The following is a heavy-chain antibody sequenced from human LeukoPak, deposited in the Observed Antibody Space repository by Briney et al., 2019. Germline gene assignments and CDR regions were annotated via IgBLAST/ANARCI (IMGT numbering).Heavy chain of an antibody. V-gene: IGHV3-9*03. CDR2: ISWNSGSI. J-gene: IGHJ4*02. D-gene: IGHD6-13*01. Sequence: GRSLRLSCAASGFTFDDYAMHWVRQAPGKGLEWVSGISWNSGSIGYADSVKGRFTISRDNAKNSLYLQMNSLGAEDMALYYCAKEHSSSWYGGGGFDYWGQGTLVTVSS. CDR1: GFTFDDYA. CDR3: AKEHSSSWYGGGGFDY.